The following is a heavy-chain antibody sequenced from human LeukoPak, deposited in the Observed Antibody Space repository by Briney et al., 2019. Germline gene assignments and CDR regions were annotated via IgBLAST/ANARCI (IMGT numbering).Heavy chain of an antibody. J-gene: IGHJ5*02. D-gene: IGHD5-18*01. CDR1: GYSISSGYY. V-gene: IGHV4-38-2*02. Sequence: SETLSLTCTVSGYSISSGYYWGWIRQPPGKGLEWSGEINHSGSTNYNPSLKSRVTISVDTSKNQFSLKLSSVTAADPAVYYCARHASSGYSYGLVKYNWFDPWGQGTLVTVSS. CDR3: ARHASSGYSYGLVKYNWFDP. CDR2: INHSGST.